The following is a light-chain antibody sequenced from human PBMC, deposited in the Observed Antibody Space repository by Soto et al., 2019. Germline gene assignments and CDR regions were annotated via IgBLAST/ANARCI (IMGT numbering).Light chain of an antibody. Sequence: EIVLTQSPGTLSLSPGERATLFCRASQSVSSRHLAWYQQKPGQAPRLLIYNPSTRGTGIPDRFSGSGSGTDFTLTVSRLEPEDFAVYFCQQYGSSPRTFGRGTKVEVK. V-gene: IGKV3-20*01. CDR3: QQYGSSPRT. CDR2: NPS. J-gene: IGKJ1*01. CDR1: QSVSSRH.